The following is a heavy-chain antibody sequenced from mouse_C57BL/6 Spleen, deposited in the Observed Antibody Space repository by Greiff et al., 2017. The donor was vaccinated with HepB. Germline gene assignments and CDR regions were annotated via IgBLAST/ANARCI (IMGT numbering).Heavy chain of an antibody. CDR2: ILPGSGST. J-gene: IGHJ2*01. CDR1: GYTFTGYW. D-gene: IGHD1-1*01. Sequence: QVQLKQSGAELMKPGASVKLSCKATGYTFTGYWIEWVKQRPGHGLEWIGEILPGSGSTNYNEKFKGKATFTADTSSNTAYMQLSRLTTEDSAIYYCARRGYYYGSSRDFDYWGQGTTLTVSS. V-gene: IGHV1-9*01. CDR3: ARRGYYYGSSRDFDY.